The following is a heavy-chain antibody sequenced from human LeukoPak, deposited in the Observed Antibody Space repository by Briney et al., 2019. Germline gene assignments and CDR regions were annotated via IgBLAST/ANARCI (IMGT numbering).Heavy chain of an antibody. J-gene: IGHJ2*01. Sequence: KPSETLSLTCAVYGGSFSGYYWSWIRQPPGKGLEWIGEINHSGSTNYNPSLKSRVAISIDTSKNQFSLKLSSVTAADTAVYYCARRGSGLWYFDLWGRGTLVTVSS. D-gene: IGHD3-10*01. V-gene: IGHV4-34*01. CDR1: GGSFSGYY. CDR2: INHSGST. CDR3: ARRGSGLWYFDL.